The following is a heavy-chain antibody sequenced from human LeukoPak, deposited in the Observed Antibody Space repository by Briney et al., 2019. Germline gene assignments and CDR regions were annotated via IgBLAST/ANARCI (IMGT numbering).Heavy chain of an antibody. CDR3: ARSGGYSSPQNY. D-gene: IGHD6-19*01. CDR1: GGSISSYY. J-gene: IGHJ4*02. CDR2: IYYSGTT. V-gene: IGHV4-59*01. Sequence: SETLSLTCTVSGGSISSYYWSWIRQPPGKGLEWIGYIYYSGTTNYNPSLKSRVTISVDTSKSQFSLKLNSVTAADTAFYYCARSGGYSSPQNYWGQGTLVTVSS.